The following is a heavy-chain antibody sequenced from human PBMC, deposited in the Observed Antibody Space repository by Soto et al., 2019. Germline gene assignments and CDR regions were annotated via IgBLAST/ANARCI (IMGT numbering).Heavy chain of an antibody. V-gene: IGHV3-23*01. CDR2: ISGSGGST. CDR3: AKSGGGSSGSAKVGYYYYMDV. CDR1: GFTFSSYA. J-gene: IGHJ6*03. D-gene: IGHD3-3*01. Sequence: GGSLRLSCAASGFTFSSYAMSWVRQAPGKGLEWVSAISGSGGSTYYADSVKGRFTISRDNSKNTLYLQMNSLRAEDTAVYYCAKSGGGSSGSAKVGYYYYMDVWGKGTTVTVSS.